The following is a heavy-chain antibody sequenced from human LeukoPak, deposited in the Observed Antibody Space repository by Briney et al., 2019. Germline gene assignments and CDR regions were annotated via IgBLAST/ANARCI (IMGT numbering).Heavy chain of an antibody. J-gene: IGHJ4*02. Sequence: PGGSLRLPCAVSGFTVSSNYMSWVRQAPGKGLEWVSVIYSGGSTYYADSVKGRFTISRDNSKNTLYLQMNSLRAEDTAVYYCARESPLDYVWGRKASFDYWGQGTLVTVSS. CDR3: ARESPLDYVWGRKASFDY. CDR2: IYSGGST. CDR1: GFTVSSNY. V-gene: IGHV3-66*01. D-gene: IGHD3-16*01.